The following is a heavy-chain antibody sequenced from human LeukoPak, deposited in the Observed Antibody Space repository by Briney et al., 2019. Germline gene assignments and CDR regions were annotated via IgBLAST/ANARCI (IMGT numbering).Heavy chain of an antibody. Sequence: SETLSLTCTVSDDSLSSYYFSWIRQPPGKALECIGYIYKSGDTNSNPSLNGRVTMSLDMSNKQLSLHLRSVTAADTAVYFRARTARVFDRWGQGLLVTVSS. D-gene: IGHD2-21*02. CDR2: IYKSGDT. CDR1: DDSLSSYY. CDR3: ARTARVFDR. V-gene: IGHV4-4*08. J-gene: IGHJ4*02.